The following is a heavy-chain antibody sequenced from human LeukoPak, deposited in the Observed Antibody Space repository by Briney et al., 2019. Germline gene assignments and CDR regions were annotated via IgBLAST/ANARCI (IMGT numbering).Heavy chain of an antibody. CDR3: AKDWKCDY. Sequence: GGSLRLSCAASGFTFSNYAMTWVRQAPEKGLEWVSAMSGSGGSAHYADSVKGRFTISRDNSKNTLYLQMNSLRAEDTAMYYWAKDWKCDYWGQGTLVTVSS. D-gene: IGHD1-1*01. CDR1: GFTFSNYA. J-gene: IGHJ4*02. V-gene: IGHV3-23*01. CDR2: MSGSGGSA.